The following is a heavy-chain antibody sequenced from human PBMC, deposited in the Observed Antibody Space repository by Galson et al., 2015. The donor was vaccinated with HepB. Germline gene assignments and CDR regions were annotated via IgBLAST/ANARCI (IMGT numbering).Heavy chain of an antibody. J-gene: IGHJ4*02. Sequence: QSGAEVTKPGESLKISCKGSGYGFTSYWIGWVRQMPGKGLEWMGIIYPGDSDTRYSPSFQGQVTISADKSISTAYLQWSSLKASDTAMYYCARLVPDYYGSGSYSRFDYWGQGTLVTVSS. CDR1: GYGFTSYW. CDR2: IYPGDSDT. D-gene: IGHD3-10*01. V-gene: IGHV5-51*01. CDR3: ARLVPDYYGSGSYSRFDY.